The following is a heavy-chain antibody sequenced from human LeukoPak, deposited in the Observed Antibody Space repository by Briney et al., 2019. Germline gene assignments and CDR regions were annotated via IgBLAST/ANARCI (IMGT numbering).Heavy chain of an antibody. CDR1: GGSISSYY. Sequence: MSSETLSLTCTVSGGSISSYYWSWIRQPPGKGLEWIGYIYYSGSTNYNPSLKSRVTISVDTSKNQFSLKQSSVTAADTAVYYCARADYYYGMDVWGQGTTVTVSS. CDR2: IYYSGST. J-gene: IGHJ6*02. CDR3: ARADYYYGMDV. V-gene: IGHV4-59*01.